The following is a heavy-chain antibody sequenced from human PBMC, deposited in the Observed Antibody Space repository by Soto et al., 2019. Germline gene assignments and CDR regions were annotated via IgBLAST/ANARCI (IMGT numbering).Heavy chain of an antibody. Sequence: ASVKVSCKASGYTFTSYGMSWVRQAPGQGLEWMGGISPYIGRTDYAQKFQDRVTMTADEITSTTYMELSSLRSEDTAVYYCVRTPYYYDSSGYYYGRSWGQGTLVTVSS. CDR2: ISPYIGRT. V-gene: IGHV1-18*01. D-gene: IGHD3-22*01. CDR3: VRTPYYYDSSGYYYGRS. J-gene: IGHJ5*02. CDR1: GYTFTSYG.